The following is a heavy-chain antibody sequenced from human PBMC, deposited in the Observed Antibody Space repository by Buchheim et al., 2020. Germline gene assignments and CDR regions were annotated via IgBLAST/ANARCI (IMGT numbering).Heavy chain of an antibody. V-gene: IGHV4-39*07. CDR1: GGSISSNRYY. CDR2: IYYSGIT. J-gene: IGHJ6*02. Sequence: QLQLQESGPGLVKPSETLSLTCTVSGGSISSNRYYWGWIRQPPGKGLEWIGNIYYSGITYYNPSLNSRVNISIDTSKNQFSLKLRSVTAADMAVYYCSRAVTAKYYGMDVWGQGTT. CDR3: SRAVTAKYYGMDV. D-gene: IGHD4-11*01.